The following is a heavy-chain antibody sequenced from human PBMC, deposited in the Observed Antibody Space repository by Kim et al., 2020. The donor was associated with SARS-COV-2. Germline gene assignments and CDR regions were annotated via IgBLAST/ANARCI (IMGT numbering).Heavy chain of an antibody. CDR3: AGTYIAVAGTDFDY. V-gene: IGHV1-69*01. J-gene: IGHJ4*02. D-gene: IGHD6-19*01. Sequence: AEKFQGRVTITADESTSTAYMEVSSLRSEDTATYYCAGTYIAVAGTDFDYWGQGTQVTVSS.